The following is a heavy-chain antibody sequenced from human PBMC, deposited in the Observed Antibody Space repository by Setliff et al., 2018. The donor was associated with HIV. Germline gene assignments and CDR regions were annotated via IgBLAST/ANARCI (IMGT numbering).Heavy chain of an antibody. V-gene: IGHV3-30*04. J-gene: IGHJ6*03. CDR2: ISYDGSNE. D-gene: IGHD6-13*01. CDR3: VKEAYSNTWNYYYYYIDV. Sequence: GGSLRLSCAASGFTFSDYVMYWVRQAPGKGLEWVTVISYDGSNESYADSVKGRFTISRDNSKNTLYLQMSSLRVDDTAVYYCVKEAYSNTWNYYYYYIDVLGKGTTVT. CDR1: GFTFSDYV.